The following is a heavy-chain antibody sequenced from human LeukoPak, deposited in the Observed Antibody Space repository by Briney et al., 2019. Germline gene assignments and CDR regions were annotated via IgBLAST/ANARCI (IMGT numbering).Heavy chain of an antibody. D-gene: IGHD3-10*01. CDR1: GYTFSDYH. Sequence: ASVKVSCKASGYTFSDYHMHWVRQAPGQGPEWMGSINPNNGATNYAQKFQGRVTKTRDTSISTVYMDLSSLRSDDTAVYYFTREGRPANYYDWFDPWGQGTLVTVSS. J-gene: IGHJ5*02. CDR3: TREGRPANYYDWFDP. CDR2: INPNNGAT. V-gene: IGHV1-2*02.